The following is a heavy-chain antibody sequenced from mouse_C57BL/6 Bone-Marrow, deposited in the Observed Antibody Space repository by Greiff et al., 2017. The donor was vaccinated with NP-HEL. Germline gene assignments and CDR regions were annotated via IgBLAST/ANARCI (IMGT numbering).Heavy chain of an antibody. Sequence: EVKVVESGGGLVQSGRSLRLSCATSGFTFSDFYMEWVRQAPGKGLEWIAASRNKANDYTTEYSASVKGRFIVSRDTSQSILYLQMNALRAEDTAIYYCARDAGTTVVARAYWGQGTLVTVSA. V-gene: IGHV7-1*01. CDR3: ARDAGTTVVARAY. D-gene: IGHD1-1*01. CDR1: GFTFSDFY. CDR2: SRNKANDYTT. J-gene: IGHJ3*01.